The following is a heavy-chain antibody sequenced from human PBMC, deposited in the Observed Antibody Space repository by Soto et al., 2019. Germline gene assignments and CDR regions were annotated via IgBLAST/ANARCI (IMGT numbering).Heavy chain of an antibody. V-gene: IGHV3-48*01. J-gene: IGHJ3*02. CDR3: ARNFDI. CDR1: GFTFSNFD. CDR2: ISSSSTTI. Sequence: EVQLVESGGNLVQPGGSLRLSCAASGFTFSNFDMHWVRQAPGKGLEWVSHISSSSTTIYYTDSVKGRFPISRDNAKNSLFLQMDSLRADDTAVYYCARNFDIWGQGTVFTVSS.